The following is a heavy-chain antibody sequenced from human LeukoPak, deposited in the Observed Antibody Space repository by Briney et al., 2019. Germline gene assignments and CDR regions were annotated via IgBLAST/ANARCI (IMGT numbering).Heavy chain of an antibody. CDR1: GGSISSGGYY. D-gene: IGHD4-23*01. CDR2: IYYSGST. V-gene: IGHV4-31*03. CDR3: ARDGGWELARGGYYFDY. J-gene: IGHJ4*02. Sequence: SETLSLTCTVSGGSISSGGYYWSWIRQHPGKGLEWIGYIYYSGSTYYNPSLKSRVTISVDTSKNQFSLKLSSVTAADTAVYYCARDGGWELARGGYYFDYWGQGTLVTVSS.